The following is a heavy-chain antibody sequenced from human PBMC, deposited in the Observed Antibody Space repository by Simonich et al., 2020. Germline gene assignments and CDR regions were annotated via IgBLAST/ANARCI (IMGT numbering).Heavy chain of an antibody. CDR1: GYTFTGYY. V-gene: IGHV1-2*02. J-gene: IGHJ3*02. Sequence: QVQLVQSGAEVKKPGASVKVSCKASGYTFTGYYMHGVRQAPGQGLEWMGWINTNRGGKNYAQKFQGRATMTRDTSISTAYMELSRLRSDDTAVYYCARVSGGTAMVTSTFDIWGQGTMVTVSS. D-gene: IGHD5-18*01. CDR2: INTNRGGK. CDR3: ARVSGGTAMVTSTFDI.